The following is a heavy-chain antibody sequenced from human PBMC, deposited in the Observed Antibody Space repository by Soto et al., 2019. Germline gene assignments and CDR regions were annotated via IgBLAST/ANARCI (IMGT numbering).Heavy chain of an antibody. CDR1: GFTFSSYS. CDR3: ARESGQNWFDP. CDR2: ISSSSSTI. J-gene: IGHJ5*02. D-gene: IGHD1-26*01. Sequence: EVQLVESGGGLVQPGGSLRLSCAASGFTFSSYSMNWVRQAPGKGLEWVSYISSSSSTIYYADSVKGRFTISRDNAKNSLYLQMNSLRAEDTAVYYCARESGQNWFDPWGQGTLVTVSS. V-gene: IGHV3-48*01.